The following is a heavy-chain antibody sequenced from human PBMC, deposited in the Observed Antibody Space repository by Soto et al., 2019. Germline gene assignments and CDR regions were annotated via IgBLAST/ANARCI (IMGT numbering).Heavy chain of an antibody. CDR1: GGTFSSYA. J-gene: IGHJ6*02. D-gene: IGHD6-6*01. V-gene: IGHV1-69*06. CDR2: IIPIFGTA. CDR3: ATKLPKYYYYYYGMDV. Sequence: QVQLVQSGAEVKKPGSSVKVSCKASGGTFSSYAISWVRQAPGQGLEWMGGIIPIFGTANYAQKFQGRVTITADKSTSTAYMELSSLRSEDTAVYYCATKLPKYYYYYYGMDVWGQGTTVTVSS.